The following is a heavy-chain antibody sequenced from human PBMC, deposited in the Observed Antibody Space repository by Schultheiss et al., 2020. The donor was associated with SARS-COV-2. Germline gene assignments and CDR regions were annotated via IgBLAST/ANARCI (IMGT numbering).Heavy chain of an antibody. J-gene: IGHJ4*02. D-gene: IGHD6-19*01. CDR1: GYSISSGYY. Sequence: SETLSLTCAVSGYSISSGYYWGWIRQPPGKGLEWIGYIYHSGSTYYNPSLKSRVTISVDQSKNQFSLKLSSVTAADTAVYYCARGAAVAGWRVGDRAHFDYWGQGTLVTVSS. V-gene: IGHV4-38-2*01. CDR3: ARGAAVAGWRVGDRAHFDY. CDR2: IYHSGST.